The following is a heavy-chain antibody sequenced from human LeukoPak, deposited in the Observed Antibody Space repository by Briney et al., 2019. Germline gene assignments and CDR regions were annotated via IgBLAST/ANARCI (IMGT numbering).Heavy chain of an antibody. CDR2: ISGSGGST. Sequence: GGSLRLSCAASGFTFSSYAMSWVRQAPGKGLEWVSAISGSGGSTYYADSVKGRFTISRDNSKSTLYLQMNSLRAEDTAVYYCANPFSTPRSNYYIDVWGQGTTVTVSS. CDR1: GFTFSSYA. V-gene: IGHV3-23*01. D-gene: IGHD2-2*01. J-gene: IGHJ6*03. CDR3: ANPFSTPRSNYYIDV.